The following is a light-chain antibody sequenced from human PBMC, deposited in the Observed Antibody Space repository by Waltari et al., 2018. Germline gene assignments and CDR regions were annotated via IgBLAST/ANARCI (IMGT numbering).Light chain of an antibody. CDR3: QQYGNSAPIT. V-gene: IGKV3-20*01. CDR1: QSVSSRW. CDR2: GAS. Sequence: EIVLTQSPGTLSLSPGERVTPSCRASQSVSSRWLAWYQQKPGQAPRLLIYGASSRATGIPDMFSGSGSGTDFTLNIARLEPEDFAMYYCQQYGNSAPITFGQGTRLEIK. J-gene: IGKJ5*01.